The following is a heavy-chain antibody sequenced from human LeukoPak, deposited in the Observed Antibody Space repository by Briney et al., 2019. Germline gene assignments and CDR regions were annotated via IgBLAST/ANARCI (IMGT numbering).Heavy chain of an antibody. CDR1: GFTFSSYA. V-gene: IGHV3-30*04. CDR2: ISYDGSNK. Sequence: PGGSLRLSCAASGFTFSSYAMHWVRQAPGKGLEWVAVISYDGSNKYYADSVKGRFTISRDNSKNPLYLQMNSLRAEDTAVYYCARVEDSGYGGDYYYGMDVWGKGTTVTVSS. D-gene: IGHD5-12*01. CDR3: ARVEDSGYGGDYYYGMDV. J-gene: IGHJ6*04.